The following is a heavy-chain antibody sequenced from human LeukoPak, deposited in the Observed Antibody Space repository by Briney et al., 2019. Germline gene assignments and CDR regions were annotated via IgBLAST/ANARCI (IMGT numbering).Heavy chain of an antibody. J-gene: IGHJ4*02. D-gene: IGHD6-19*01. V-gene: IGHV4-59*01. Sequence: SETLSLTCTASGGSISRYYWSWIRQPPGKGLEWIGYIHYSGSTNSNPSLKSRVTISVDTSKNQFSLKLRSVTAADTAVYYCARDLDNSGWYVFDNWGQGNLVTVSS. CDR1: GGSISRYY. CDR3: ARDLDNSGWYVFDN. CDR2: IHYSGST.